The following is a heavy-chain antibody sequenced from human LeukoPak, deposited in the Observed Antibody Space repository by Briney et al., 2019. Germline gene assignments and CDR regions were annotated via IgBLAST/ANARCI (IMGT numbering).Heavy chain of an antibody. V-gene: IGHV4-61*02. J-gene: IGHJ3*02. Sequence: PSETLSLTCTVSGGSINSGSYYWSWIRQPAGKGLEWIGRVYTSGNTIYSPSLKSRVTISVDTSKNQFSLNLSSVTAADTALYYCAREKMAFDIWGQGTMVTVSS. CDR1: GGSINSGSYY. CDR2: VYTSGNT. CDR3: AREKMAFDI.